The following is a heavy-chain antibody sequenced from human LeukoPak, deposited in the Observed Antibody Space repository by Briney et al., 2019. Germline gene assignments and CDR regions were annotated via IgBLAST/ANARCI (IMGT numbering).Heavy chain of an antibody. J-gene: IGHJ4*02. CDR2: IYHRGNT. V-gene: IGHV4-38-2*02. CDR3: AREVESWFGDLLSYFDS. Sequence: SETLSLTCSVSGFSIGTGYSWGWIRQPPGKGLEWIGTIYHRGNTYYNPSLLSRVTISLDTSKNQFSLRLTSVTAADTALYYCAREVESWFGDLLSYFDSWGQGTQVTVSS. D-gene: IGHD3-10*01. CDR1: GFSIGTGYS.